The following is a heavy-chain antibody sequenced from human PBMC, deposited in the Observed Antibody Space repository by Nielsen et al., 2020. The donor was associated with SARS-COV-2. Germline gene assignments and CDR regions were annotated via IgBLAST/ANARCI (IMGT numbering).Heavy chain of an antibody. V-gene: IGHV1-3*01. J-gene: IGHJ4*02. Sequence: KFQGRVTVTTDTSASTAYMELSSLRSEDTAVYYCARHLRGYIDYWGQGTLVTVSS. CDR3: ARHLRGYIDY.